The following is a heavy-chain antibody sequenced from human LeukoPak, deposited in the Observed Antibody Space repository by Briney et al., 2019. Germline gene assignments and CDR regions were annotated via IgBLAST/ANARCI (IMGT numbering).Heavy chain of an antibody. V-gene: IGHV3-7*01. Sequence: GGSLRLSCAASGFTFRSSWMSWVRQAPGKGLEWVANIKQDGSEKYFVDSVKGRFTISRDNAKNSLYLQMNSLRAEDTAVYYCAREEYYYDSSGYYFFFDYWGQGTLVTVSS. J-gene: IGHJ4*02. CDR2: IKQDGSEK. D-gene: IGHD3-22*01. CDR3: AREEYYYDSSGYYFFFDY. CDR1: GFTFRSSW.